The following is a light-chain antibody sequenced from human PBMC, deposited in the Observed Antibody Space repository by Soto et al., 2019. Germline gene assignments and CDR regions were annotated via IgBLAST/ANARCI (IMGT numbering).Light chain of an antibody. CDR2: DVT. CDR3: CSYGGSFPYV. CDR1: SSDVGGYNY. V-gene: IGLV2-11*01. J-gene: IGLJ1*01. Sequence: QSALTQPASVSGSPGQSITISCTGTSSDVGGYNYVSWYQQRPGKAPKLLIYDVTKRPSGVPDRFSGSKSGNTASLTISGLQAEDEADFYCCSYGGSFPYVFGTGTKVTVL.